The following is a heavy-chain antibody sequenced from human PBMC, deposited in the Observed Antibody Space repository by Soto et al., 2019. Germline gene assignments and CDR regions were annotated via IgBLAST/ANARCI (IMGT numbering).Heavy chain of an antibody. V-gene: IGHV3-30*18. CDR2: ISYDGSNK. CDR3: VKDTAPEPWY. D-gene: IGHD4-17*01. Sequence: GGSLRLSCAASGFTFSSYGMHWVRQAPGKGLEWVAVISYDGSNKYYADSVKGRFTISRDNSKNTLYLQMNSLRAEDTAVYYCVKDTAPEPWYWGQGTLVTVSS. CDR1: GFTFSSYG. J-gene: IGHJ4*02.